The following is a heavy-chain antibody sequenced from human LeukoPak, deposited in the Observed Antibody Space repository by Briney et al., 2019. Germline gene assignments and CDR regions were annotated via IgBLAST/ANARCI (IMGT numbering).Heavy chain of an antibody. CDR3: ARAPGDYYYDSSGYYYVYAFDI. Sequence: PSETLSLTCAVYGGSFSGYYWSWIRQPPGKGLEWIGEINHSGSTNYNPSLKSRVTISVDTSKNQFSLKLSSVTAADTAVYYCARAPGDYYYDSSGYYYVYAFDIWGQGTMVTVSS. CDR2: INHSGST. CDR1: GGSFSGYY. J-gene: IGHJ3*02. D-gene: IGHD3-22*01. V-gene: IGHV4-34*01.